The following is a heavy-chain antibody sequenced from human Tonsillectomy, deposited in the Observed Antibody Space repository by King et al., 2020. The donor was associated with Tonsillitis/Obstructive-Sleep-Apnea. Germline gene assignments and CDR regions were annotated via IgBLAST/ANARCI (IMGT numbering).Heavy chain of an antibody. J-gene: IGHJ4*02. V-gene: IGHV4-59*01. Sequence: QLQESGPGLVKPSETLSLTCTVSGGSISSYYWSWIRQPPGKGLEWIGYIYYSGSTNYNPSLKSRVTISVDTSKNQFSLKLSSVTAADTSVYYCARGPPRAPYLYYFDYGGQGTLVTVSS. D-gene: IGHD2/OR15-2a*01. CDR3: ARGPPRAPYLYYFDY. CDR2: IYYSGST. CDR1: GGSISSYY.